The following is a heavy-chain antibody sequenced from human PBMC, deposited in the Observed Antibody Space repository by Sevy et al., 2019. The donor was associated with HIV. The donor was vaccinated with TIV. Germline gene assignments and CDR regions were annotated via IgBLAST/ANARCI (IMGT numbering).Heavy chain of an antibody. CDR1: GFTFSDYW. D-gene: IGHD2-21*02. V-gene: IGHV3-7*01. CDR3: AREVGGCYWRPYDFDS. CDR2: INQDGSEK. Sequence: GGSLRLSCAASGFTFSDYWMSWVRQTPGKGLEWVATINQDGSEKYYVDSVKGRFIISRDNGKTSFSLQMNGLRVEDTALYYCAREVGGCYWRPYDFDSWGQGTLVTVSS. J-gene: IGHJ4*02.